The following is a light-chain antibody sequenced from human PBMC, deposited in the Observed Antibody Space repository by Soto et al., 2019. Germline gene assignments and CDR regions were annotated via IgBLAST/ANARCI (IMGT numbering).Light chain of an antibody. CDR2: MAS. J-gene: IGKJ1*01. V-gene: IGKV1-5*03. CDR1: QSISSW. CDR3: QQYHSYSPWT. Sequence: DIQMTQSPSTLSASVGDRVTITCRASQSISSWLAWYQQKPGKAPKLLIYMASSLESGVPSRFSGSGSGTEFTLTISSLQPDDFATYYCQQYHSYSPWTFGQGTKVEIK.